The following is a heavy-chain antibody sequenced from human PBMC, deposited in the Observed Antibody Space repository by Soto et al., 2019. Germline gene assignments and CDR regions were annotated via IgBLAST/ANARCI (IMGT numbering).Heavy chain of an antibody. CDR3: ARDLWNYGTDY. D-gene: IGHD1-7*01. J-gene: IGHJ4*02. Sequence: SETLSLTCTVSGGSVSSGSYYWTWIRQPPGKGLEWIGYIYYSGSTNYNPSLKSRVTISVDTSKNQFSLKLSSVTAADTAVYYCARDLWNYGTDYWGQGTLVTVSS. CDR2: IYYSGST. CDR1: GGSVSSGSYY. V-gene: IGHV4-61*01.